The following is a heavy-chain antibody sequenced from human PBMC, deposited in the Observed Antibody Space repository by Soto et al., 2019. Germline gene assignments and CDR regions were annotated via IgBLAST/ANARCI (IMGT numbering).Heavy chain of an antibody. CDR3: ARILAVAHYYYYYMDV. Sequence: GSGPTLVNPTETLTLTCTVSGFSLSNARMGVSWIRQPPGKALEWLAHIFSNDEKSYSTSLKSRLTISKDTSKSQVVLTMTNMDPVDTATYYCARILAVAHYYYYYMDVWGKGTTVTVSS. V-gene: IGHV2-26*01. CDR1: GFSLSNARMG. D-gene: IGHD6-19*01. CDR2: IFSNDEK. J-gene: IGHJ6*03.